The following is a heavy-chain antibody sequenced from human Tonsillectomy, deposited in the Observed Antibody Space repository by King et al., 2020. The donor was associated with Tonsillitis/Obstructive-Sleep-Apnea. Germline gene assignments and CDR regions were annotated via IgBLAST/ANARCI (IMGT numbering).Heavy chain of an antibody. CDR3: ARSEEQCLAHYYMDV. CDR1: GYTFTGYH. D-gene: IGHD6-19*01. J-gene: IGHJ6*03. V-gene: IGHV1-2*06. CDR2: INPNSGGT. Sequence: QLVQSGAEVKKPGASVMVSCKASGYTFTGYHIHWVRQAPGQGLEWMGRINPNSGGTNYAQKFQGRVTMTRDTSISTAYMELSRLRSDDTAVYYCARSEEQCLAHYYMDVWGTGTTVTVSS.